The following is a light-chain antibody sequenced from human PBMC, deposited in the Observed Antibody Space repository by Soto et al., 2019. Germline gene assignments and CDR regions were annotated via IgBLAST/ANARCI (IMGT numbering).Light chain of an antibody. J-gene: IGKJ4*01. CDR1: QSVSSSY. Sequence: EIVLTQSPGTLSLSPGERATLSCRASQSVSSSYLAWYQQKPGQAPRLLIYGASRRATGIPDRFSGSWSGTEFTLTSSSLEPEDFAVYYCQQYGSSPLTFGGGTKVEIK. CDR2: GAS. V-gene: IGKV3-20*01. CDR3: QQYGSSPLT.